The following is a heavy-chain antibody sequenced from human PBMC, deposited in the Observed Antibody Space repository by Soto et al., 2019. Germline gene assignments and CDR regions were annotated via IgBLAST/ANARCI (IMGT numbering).Heavy chain of an antibody. J-gene: IGHJ6*02. CDR1: GGSISSSSYY. Sequence: NPSETLSLTCTVSGGSISSSSYYWGWIRQPPGKGLEWIGSIYYSGSTYYNPSLKSRVTISVDTSKNQFSLKLSSVTAADTAVYYCASIAAAGTGLYYYYYGMDVWGQGTTVTVSS. CDR2: IYYSGST. V-gene: IGHV4-39*01. CDR3: ASIAAAGTGLYYYYYGMDV. D-gene: IGHD6-13*01.